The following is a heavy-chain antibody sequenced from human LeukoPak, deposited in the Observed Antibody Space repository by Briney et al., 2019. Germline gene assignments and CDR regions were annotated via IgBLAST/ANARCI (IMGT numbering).Heavy chain of an antibody. Sequence: GGSLRLSCAASGFTFSRYAMNWVRQAPGKGLEWVSYISSDGSTIYYADSVKGRFTISRDNAKNSLYLQMNSLRAEDTAVYYCARDYGGSSPFDYWGQGTLVAVSS. D-gene: IGHD4-23*01. J-gene: IGHJ4*02. V-gene: IGHV3-48*03. CDR2: ISSDGSTI. CDR1: GFTFSRYA. CDR3: ARDYGGSSPFDY.